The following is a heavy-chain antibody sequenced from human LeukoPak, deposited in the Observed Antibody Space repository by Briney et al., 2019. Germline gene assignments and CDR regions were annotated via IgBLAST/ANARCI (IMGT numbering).Heavy chain of an antibody. V-gene: IGHV1-18*01. D-gene: IGHD2-2*02. CDR1: GYTFTSYG. J-gene: IGHJ4*02. CDR3: ARLALYCSSSSSYKEDY. Sequence: ASVKVSCKASGYTFTSYGISWVREAPGQGLEWMGWISAYNGNTNYAQNLQGRVTMTTDTSTSTAYMELRSLRSDDTAVYYCARLALYCSSSSSYKEDYWGQGTLVTVSS. CDR2: ISAYNGNT.